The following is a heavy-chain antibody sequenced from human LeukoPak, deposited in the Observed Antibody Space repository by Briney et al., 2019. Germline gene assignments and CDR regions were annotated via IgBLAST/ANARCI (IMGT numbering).Heavy chain of an antibody. D-gene: IGHD1-26*01. CDR1: GGSISSYY. Sequence: PSETLSLTCTVSGGSISSYYWSWIRQPPGKGLEWIGYIYYSGSTNYNPSLKSRATISVDTSKNQFSLKLSSVTAADTAVYYCARIYSGSPRDYWGQGTLVTVSS. V-gene: IGHV4-59*01. CDR3: ARIYSGSPRDY. J-gene: IGHJ4*02. CDR2: IYYSGST.